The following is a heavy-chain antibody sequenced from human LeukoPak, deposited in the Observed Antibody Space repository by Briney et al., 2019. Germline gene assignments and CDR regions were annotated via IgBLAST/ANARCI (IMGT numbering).Heavy chain of an antibody. D-gene: IGHD4-23*01. CDR3: ARHSTMVTPEGDYYFDY. CDR2: IYYSGST. J-gene: IGHJ4*02. V-gene: IGHV4-59*08. Sequence: SETLSLTCTVSGGSISSYYWSWLRQPPGKGLEWIGYIYYSGSTNYNPSLKSRVTISVDTSKNQFSLKLSSVTAADTAVYYCARHSTMVTPEGDYYFDYWGQGTLVSVSS. CDR1: GGSISSYY.